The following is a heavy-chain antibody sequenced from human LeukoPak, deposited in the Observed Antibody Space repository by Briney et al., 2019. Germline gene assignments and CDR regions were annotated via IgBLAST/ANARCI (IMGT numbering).Heavy chain of an antibody. J-gene: IGHJ4*02. CDR2: ISSSSSTI. CDR3: ARTDLGYCRTTSCYGVDY. CDR1: GFTFSTYS. D-gene: IGHD2-2*01. V-gene: IGHV3-48*04. Sequence: GGSLRLSCAASGFTFSTYSMNWVRQAPGKGLEWVSCISSSSSTIYYADSVKGRFTISRDNAQNSLYLQMNSLRAEDTAVYYCARTDLGYCRTTSCYGVDYWGQGTLVTVSS.